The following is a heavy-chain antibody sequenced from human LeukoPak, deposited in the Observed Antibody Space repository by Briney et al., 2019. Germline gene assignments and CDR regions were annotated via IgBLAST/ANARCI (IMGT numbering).Heavy chain of an antibody. V-gene: IGHV3-13*01. CDR3: ARGGPTGAYYYYYGMDV. Sequence: PGGSLRLSCAASGFTFSSYDMHWVRHATGKGLEWVSAIGTAGDTYYPGSVKGRFTISRENAKNSLYLQMNSLRAGDTAVYYCARGGPTGAYYYYYGMDVWGQGTTVTVSS. CDR2: IGTAGDT. D-gene: IGHD7-27*01. J-gene: IGHJ6*02. CDR1: GFTFSSYD.